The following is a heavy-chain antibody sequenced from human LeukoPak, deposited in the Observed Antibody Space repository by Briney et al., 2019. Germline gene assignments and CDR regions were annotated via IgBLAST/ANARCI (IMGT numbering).Heavy chain of an antibody. J-gene: IGHJ4*02. CDR3: ARELLWFGESVFDY. Sequence: GGSLRLSCAASGITVSNNYMSWVRQAPGKGLEWVSRINSDGSSTSYADSVKGRFTISRDNAKNTLYLQMNSLRAEDTAVYYCARELLWFGESVFDYWGQGTLVTVSS. CDR2: INSDGSST. CDR1: GITVSNNY. D-gene: IGHD3-10*01. V-gene: IGHV3-74*01.